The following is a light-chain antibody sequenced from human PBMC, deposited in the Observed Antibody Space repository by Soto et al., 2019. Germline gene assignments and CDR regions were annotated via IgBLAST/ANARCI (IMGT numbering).Light chain of an antibody. CDR2: GNT. Sequence: QSVLTQPPSVSGAPGQRVTISCTGSSSNIGAGYDVHWYQQLPGRAPKLLIYGNTNRPSGVPDRFSGSKSGTSASLAITGLQAEDEADYYCLYFDSSLSVGFGGGTTLTVL. J-gene: IGLJ2*01. CDR3: LYFDSSLSVG. V-gene: IGLV1-40*01. CDR1: SSNIGAGYD.